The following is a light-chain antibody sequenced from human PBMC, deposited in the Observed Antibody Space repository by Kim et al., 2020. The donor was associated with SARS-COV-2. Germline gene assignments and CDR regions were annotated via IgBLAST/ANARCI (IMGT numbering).Light chain of an antibody. CDR3: QHYGNSMYA. CDR2: GTF. CDR1: QSVRSAY. Sequence: FSPGKRATHSCRASQSVRSAYLAWYQQKPGQAPRLLIYGTFTRAAGVPDRFRGSGSGTDFTLTISRLEPEEFAMYYCQHYGNSMYAFGQGTKLEI. V-gene: IGKV3-20*01. J-gene: IGKJ2*01.